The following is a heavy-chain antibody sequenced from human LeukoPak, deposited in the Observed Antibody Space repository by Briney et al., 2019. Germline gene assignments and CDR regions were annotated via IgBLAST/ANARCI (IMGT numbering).Heavy chain of an antibody. Sequence: GASVKVSRKTSGYTFTGYYMHWVRQAPGQGLEWMGWMNPNSGETNYAQKFQDRVTMTRDTSISTAYMDLSRLISGDAAVYYCARGYCSGGSCYVFDYWGQGTLVTVSS. J-gene: IGHJ4*02. D-gene: IGHD2-15*01. V-gene: IGHV1-2*02. CDR1: GYTFTGYY. CDR2: MNPNSGET. CDR3: ARGYCSGGSCYVFDY.